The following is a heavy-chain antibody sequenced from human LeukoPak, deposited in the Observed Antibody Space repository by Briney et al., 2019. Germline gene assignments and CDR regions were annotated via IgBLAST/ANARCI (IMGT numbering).Heavy chain of an antibody. Sequence: SETLSLTCAVYGGPFSGYYWSWIRQPPGKGLEWIGEINHSGSTNYNPSLKSRVTISVDTSKNQFSLKLSSVTAADTAVYYCAREGARGGRPFDPWGKGTLVTVSS. CDR3: AREGARGGRPFDP. V-gene: IGHV4-34*01. D-gene: IGHD2-15*01. J-gene: IGHJ5*02. CDR2: INHSGST. CDR1: GGPFSGYY.